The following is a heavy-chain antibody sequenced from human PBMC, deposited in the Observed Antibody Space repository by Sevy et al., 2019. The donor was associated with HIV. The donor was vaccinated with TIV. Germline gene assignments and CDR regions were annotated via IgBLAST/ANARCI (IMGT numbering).Heavy chain of an antibody. CDR1: GFTLSDYY. D-gene: IGHD4-17*01. CDR3: ARDHVKDGDLGDYYYFAMDV. CDR2: ISGSGDAI. Sequence: GGSLRLSCAGSGFTLSDYYMSWIRQAPGKGLQWISYISGSGDAIYYADSVKGRLTISRDNAKNSGYLQMNSLRAEDTAVYYCARDHVKDGDLGDYYYFAMDVWGQGTTVTVSS. V-gene: IGHV3-11*01. J-gene: IGHJ6*02.